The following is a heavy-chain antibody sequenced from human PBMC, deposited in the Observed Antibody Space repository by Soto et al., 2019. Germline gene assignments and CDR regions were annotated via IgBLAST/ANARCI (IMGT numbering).Heavy chain of an antibody. D-gene: IGHD4-17*01. J-gene: IGHJ6*02. V-gene: IGHV3-30*18. CDR1: GFTFSSYG. CDR3: AKILQLGDYAYYYYGMDV. Sequence: QVQLVESGGGVVQPGRSLRLSCAASGFTFSSYGMHWVRQAPGKGLEWVAVISYDGSNKYYADSVKGRFTISRDNSKNTLYLQMNSLRAEDTAVYCCAKILQLGDYAYYYYGMDVWGQGTTVTVSS. CDR2: ISYDGSNK.